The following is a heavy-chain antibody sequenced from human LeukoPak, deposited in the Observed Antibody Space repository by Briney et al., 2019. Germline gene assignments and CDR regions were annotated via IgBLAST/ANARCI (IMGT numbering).Heavy chain of an antibody. J-gene: IGHJ6*02. CDR2: INPNSGGT. CDR3: AGRYSSSWYGGGYYGMDV. CDR1: GYTFTGYY. V-gene: IGHV1-2*02. D-gene: IGHD6-13*01. Sequence: GASVKVSCKASGYTFTGYYMHWVRQAPGQGLEWMGWINPNSGGTNYAQKFQGRVTMTRDTSISTAYMELSRLRSDDTAVYYCAGRYSSSWYGGGYYGMDVWGQGTTVTVSS.